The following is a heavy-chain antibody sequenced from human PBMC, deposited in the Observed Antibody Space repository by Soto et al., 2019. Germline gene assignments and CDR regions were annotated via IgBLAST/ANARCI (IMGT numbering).Heavy chain of an antibody. CDR3: ARSYYYDSSGPGVGHGY. V-gene: IGHV1-18*01. D-gene: IGHD3-22*01. Sequence: GQGLEWMGWISAYNGNTNYAQKLQGRVTMTTDTSTSTAYMELRSLRSDDTAVYYCARSYYYDSSGPGVGHGYWGQGTLVTVSS. J-gene: IGHJ4*02. CDR2: ISAYNGNT.